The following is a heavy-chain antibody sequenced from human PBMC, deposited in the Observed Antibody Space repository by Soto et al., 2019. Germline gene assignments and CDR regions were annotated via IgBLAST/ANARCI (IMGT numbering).Heavy chain of an antibody. D-gene: IGHD6-25*01. Sequence: ASVKVSCKASGFTFTTYDIHWVRQATGQGLEWMGWVNPITGNAGYAQKFQGRVTMTRNTSITTAYMELSSLRSEDTAVYYCARRKERSGPHYFDSWGQGSLVTVSS. CDR3: ARRKERSGPHYFDS. CDR1: GFTFTTYD. V-gene: IGHV1-8*01. J-gene: IGHJ4*02. CDR2: VNPITGNA.